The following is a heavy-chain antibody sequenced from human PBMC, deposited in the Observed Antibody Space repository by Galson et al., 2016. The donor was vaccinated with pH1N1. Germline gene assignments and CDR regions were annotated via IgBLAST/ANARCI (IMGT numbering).Heavy chain of an antibody. J-gene: IGHJ4*02. CDR1: GFTLSDYY. CDR3: AREWGIGAAGPLDS. D-gene: IGHD6-13*01. V-gene: IGHV3-69-1*01. Sequence: SLRLDCAASGFTLSDYYMNWIRETPERGLEWLSSIGSSGNVAYADSGKGRFTISRDNAQNSLLLQMDSLRVDDTALYYCAREWGIGAAGPLDSWGQGALVIVSS. CDR2: IGSSGNV.